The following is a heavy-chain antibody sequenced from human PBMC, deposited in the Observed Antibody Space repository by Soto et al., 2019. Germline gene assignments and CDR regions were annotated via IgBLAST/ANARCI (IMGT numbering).Heavy chain of an antibody. CDR3: ARSYYDYVWGSYRSAHFDY. J-gene: IGHJ4*02. CDR1: GYTFTSYY. V-gene: IGHV1-46*01. Sequence: ASVKVSCKASGYTFTSYYMHWVRQAPGQGLEWMGIINPSGDSTSYAQKFQGRVTMARDTSTSTVYMELSSLRSEDTAVYYCARSYYDYVWGSYRSAHFDYWGQGTLVTVSS. D-gene: IGHD3-16*02. CDR2: INPSGDST.